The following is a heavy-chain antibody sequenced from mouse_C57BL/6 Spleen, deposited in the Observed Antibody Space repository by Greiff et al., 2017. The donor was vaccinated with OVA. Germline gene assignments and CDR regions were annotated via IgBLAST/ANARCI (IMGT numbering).Heavy chain of an antibody. CDR2: ISSGGSYT. CDR1: GFTFSSYG. V-gene: IGHV5-6*02. J-gene: IGHJ3*01. D-gene: IGHD2-4*01. Sequence: EVKLMESGGDLVKPGGSLKLSCAASGFTFSSYGMSWVRQTPDKRLEWVATISSGGSYTYYPDSVKGRFTISRDNAKNTLYLQMSSLKSEDTAMYYCARRYDHDGGFAYWGQGTLVTVSA. CDR3: ARRYDHDGGFAY.